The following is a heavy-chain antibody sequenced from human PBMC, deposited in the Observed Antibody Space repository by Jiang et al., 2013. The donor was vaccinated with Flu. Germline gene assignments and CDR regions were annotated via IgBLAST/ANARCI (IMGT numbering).Heavy chain of an antibody. Sequence: TLSLTCAISGDSVSRSDVAWNWIRQSPSRGLEWLGRTKLKSQWTTYYAPSVKSRMVINSDTSNNQFSMQLSSVTPEDTAVYFCAREFELGPFDYWGQGTQVTVSS. CDR3: AREFELGPFDY. J-gene: IGHJ4*02. D-gene: IGHD7-27*01. CDR1: GDSVSRSDVA. V-gene: IGHV6-1*01. CDR2: TKLKSQWTT.